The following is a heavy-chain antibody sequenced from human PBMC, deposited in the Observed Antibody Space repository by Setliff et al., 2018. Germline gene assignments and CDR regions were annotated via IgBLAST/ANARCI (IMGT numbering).Heavy chain of an antibody. CDR2: IWDDGGNK. Sequence: PGGSLRLSCAASGFTFSSYSIHWVRQAPGKGLEWVAVIWDDGGNKCHADSVKGRFTISRDNSKNTLYLQMNSLRPEDTAVYYCARTCSGSGCYAGLESWGQGTPVTVSS. CDR1: GFTFSSYS. V-gene: IGHV3-30-3*01. D-gene: IGHD2-15*01. J-gene: IGHJ4*02. CDR3: ARTCSGSGCYAGLES.